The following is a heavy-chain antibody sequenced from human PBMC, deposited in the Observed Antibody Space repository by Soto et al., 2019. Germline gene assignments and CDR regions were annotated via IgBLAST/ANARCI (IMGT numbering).Heavy chain of an antibody. CDR2: ITRDGSST. J-gene: IGHJ4*02. Sequence: EVQLVESGGGLVQPGGSLRLSCAASGFSLSHYRMHWVRQAPGEGLVWLSRITRDGSSTNYADSVKGRFTISRDNAKNTLYLQVNSLRGEDTAVYYCARGANGYYYFDYWGKGTLVTVSS. CDR3: ARGANGYYYFDY. CDR1: GFSLSHYR. D-gene: IGHD5-18*01. V-gene: IGHV3-74*01.